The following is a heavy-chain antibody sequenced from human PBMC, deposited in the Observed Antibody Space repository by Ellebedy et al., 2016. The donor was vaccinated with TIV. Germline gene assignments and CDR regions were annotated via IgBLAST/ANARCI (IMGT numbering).Heavy chain of an antibody. CDR1: GGSISSYY. D-gene: IGHD3-9*01. CDR3: ARHGFDWSIDY. Sequence: MPGGSLRLSCTVSGGSISSYYWSWIRQPPGKGLEWIGYIYYSGSTNYNPSLKSRVTISVDTSKNQFSLKLSSVTAADTAVYYCARHGFDWSIDYWGQGTLVTVSS. CDR2: IYYSGST. V-gene: IGHV4-59*08. J-gene: IGHJ4*02.